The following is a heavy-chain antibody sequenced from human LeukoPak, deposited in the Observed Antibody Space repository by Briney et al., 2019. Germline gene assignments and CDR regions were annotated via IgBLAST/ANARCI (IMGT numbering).Heavy chain of an antibody. D-gene: IGHD3-10*01. CDR2: INWNSGSM. CDR1: GFTFDHYA. Sequence: RGRSLRLSFPATGFTFDHYAMHWLRQAPGKGLAGVSGINWNSGSMGFVDCVRGGFIIHSDNAKNALYLQMNRLRDEETACYYCAKDHYYGSGTYINPIRVDWGQGTLVTVSS. J-gene: IGHJ4*02. CDR3: AKDHYYGSGTYINPIRVD. V-gene: IGHV3-9*01.